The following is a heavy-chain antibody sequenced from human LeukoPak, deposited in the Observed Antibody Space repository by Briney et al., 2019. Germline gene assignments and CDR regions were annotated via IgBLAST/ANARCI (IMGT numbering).Heavy chain of an antibody. CDR1: GFTFGSYW. V-gene: IGHV3-7*01. CDR3: ARYDFWSGYSGRYYYYYGMDV. Sequence: GGSLRLSCAASGFTFGSYWMSWVRQAPGKGLEWVANIKQDGSEKYYVDSVKGRFTISRDNAKNSLYLQMNSLRAEDTAVYYCARYDFWSGYSGRYYYYYGMDVWGQGTTVTVSS. D-gene: IGHD3-3*01. CDR2: IKQDGSEK. J-gene: IGHJ6*02.